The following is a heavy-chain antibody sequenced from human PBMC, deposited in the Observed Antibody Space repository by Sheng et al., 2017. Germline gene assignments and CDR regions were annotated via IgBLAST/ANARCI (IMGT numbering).Heavy chain of an antibody. CDR2: VNPDGSDK. D-gene: IGHD4-17*01. CDR3: VRNGGAFDY. Sequence: EVQLVESGGGLVQPGGSLRLSCAASGFSFSSHWMSWVRQAPGKGPEWVTNVNPDGSDKKYVDSVKGRFAISRDNAKNSLYLQMNSLRAEDTAVYYCVRNGGAFDYWGQGTLVTVSS. V-gene: IGHV3-7*01. CDR1: GFSFSSHW. J-gene: IGHJ4*02.